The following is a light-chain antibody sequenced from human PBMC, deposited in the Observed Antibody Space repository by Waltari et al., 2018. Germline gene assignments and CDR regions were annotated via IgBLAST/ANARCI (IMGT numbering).Light chain of an antibody. V-gene: IGKV3-11*01. CDR1: QGVSSY. CDR2: DAS. Sequence: EIVLTQSPATLSLSPGEGATLSCRASQGVSSYLAWYQQKPGQAPRLLIYDASNRATGIPARFSGSGSGTDFTLTIGSLEPEDFAVYYCQQRSDWPLTFGGGTKVEIK. J-gene: IGKJ4*01. CDR3: QQRSDWPLT.